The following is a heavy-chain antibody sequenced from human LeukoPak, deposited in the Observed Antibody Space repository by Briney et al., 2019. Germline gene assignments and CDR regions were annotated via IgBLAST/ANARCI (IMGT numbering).Heavy chain of an antibody. Sequence: AGSLSLSCAASGFTFSSYDMCWVRQAPGKGLQWVALISCDGSNTYYAASVKGRFTISRDNAKNSLYLQMNSLRAEDTAVYYCARGYDILTGYYMPGAWGQGTLVTVSS. J-gene: IGHJ5*02. D-gene: IGHD3-9*01. CDR1: GFTFSSYD. CDR2: ISCDGSNT. CDR3: ARGYDILTGYYMPGA. V-gene: IGHV3-30*03.